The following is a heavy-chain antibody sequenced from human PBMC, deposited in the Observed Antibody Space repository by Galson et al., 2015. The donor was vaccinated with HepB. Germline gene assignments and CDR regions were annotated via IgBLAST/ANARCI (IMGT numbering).Heavy chain of an antibody. CDR3: AKGAFRGSSSWYGKWGDY. D-gene: IGHD6-13*01. J-gene: IGHJ4*02. CDR1: GFTFDDYA. Sequence: SLRLSCAASGFTFDDYAMHWVRQAPGKGLEWVSGISWNSGSIGYADSVKGRFTISRDNAKNSLYLQMNSLRAEDTALYYCAKGAFRGSSSWYGKWGDYWGQGTLVTVSS. V-gene: IGHV3-9*01. CDR2: ISWNSGSI.